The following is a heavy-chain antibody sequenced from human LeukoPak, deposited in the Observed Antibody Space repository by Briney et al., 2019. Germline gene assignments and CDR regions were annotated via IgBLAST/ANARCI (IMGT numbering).Heavy chain of an antibody. CDR2: IWYDGSNK. CDR3: ARGGTW. J-gene: IGHJ4*02. CDR1: GFTFSNYA. Sequence: PGRSLRLSCAASGFTFSNYAMHWVRQAPGKGLEWVAVIWYDGSNKYYADSVEGRFTIPRDNFKNTLYLEMNSLRAEDTAVYYCARGGTWWGQGTLVTVSS. D-gene: IGHD2-15*01. V-gene: IGHV3-33*01.